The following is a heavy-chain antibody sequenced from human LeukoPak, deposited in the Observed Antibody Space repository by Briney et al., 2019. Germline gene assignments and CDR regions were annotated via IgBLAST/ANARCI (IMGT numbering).Heavy chain of an antibody. CDR2: ISGSGGST. Sequence: GGSLRLSCAASGFTFSSYAMCWVRQAPGKGLEWVSAISGSGGSTCYADSVKGRFTISRDNSKNTLYLQMSSLRAEDTAVYYCAKSREGNSGWYFDYWGQGTLVTVSP. CDR1: GFTFSSYA. V-gene: IGHV3-23*01. CDR3: AKSREGNSGWYFDY. J-gene: IGHJ4*02. D-gene: IGHD6-19*01.